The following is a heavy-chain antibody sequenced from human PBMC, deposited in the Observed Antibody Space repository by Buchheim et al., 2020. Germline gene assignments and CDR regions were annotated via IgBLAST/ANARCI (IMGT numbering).Heavy chain of an antibody. CDR1: GGSFSGYY. D-gene: IGHD3-10*01. CDR3: ARGRAYYGSGSYYNPPNAFDI. Sequence: QVQLQQWGAGLLKPSETLSLTCAVYGGSFSGYYWSWIRQPPGKGLEWIGEINHSGSTNYNPSLTSRVTISVDTSKNQFSLKLSSVTAADTAVYYCARGRAYYGSGSYYNPPNAFDIWGQGT. CDR2: INHSGST. J-gene: IGHJ3*02. V-gene: IGHV4-34*01.